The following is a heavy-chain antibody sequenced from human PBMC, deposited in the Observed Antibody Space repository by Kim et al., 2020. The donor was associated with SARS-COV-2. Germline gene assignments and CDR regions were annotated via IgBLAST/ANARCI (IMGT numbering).Heavy chain of an antibody. D-gene: IGHD6-19*01. CDR3: ARHSPPWSSGWYEGVHTPENWFDP. CDR1: GGSISSSSYY. CDR2: IYYSGST. V-gene: IGHV4-39*01. J-gene: IGHJ5*02. Sequence: SETLSLTCTVSGGSISSSSYYWGWIRQPPGKGLEWIGSIYYSGSTYYNPSLKSRVTISVDTSKNQFSLKLSSVTAADTAVYYCARHSPPWSSGWYEGVHTPENWFDPWGQGTLVTVSS.